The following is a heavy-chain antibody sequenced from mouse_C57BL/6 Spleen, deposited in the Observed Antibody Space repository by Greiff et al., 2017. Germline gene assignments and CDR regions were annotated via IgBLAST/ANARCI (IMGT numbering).Heavy chain of an antibody. Sequence: VQLQQSGPELVKPGASVKISCKASGYTFTDYYMNWVKQSHGKSLEWIGDINPNNGGTSYNQKFKGKATLTVDKSSSTAYMELRSLTSEDSAVYYCARREDLGAMDYWGQGTSVTVSS. CDR1: GYTFTDYY. V-gene: IGHV1-26*01. J-gene: IGHJ4*01. CDR2: INPNNGGT. CDR3: ARREDLGAMDY. D-gene: IGHD3-3*01.